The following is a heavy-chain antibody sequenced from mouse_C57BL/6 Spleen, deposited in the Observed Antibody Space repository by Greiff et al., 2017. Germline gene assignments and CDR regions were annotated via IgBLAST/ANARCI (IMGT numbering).Heavy chain of an antibody. V-gene: IGHV2-6-1*01. J-gene: IGHJ2*01. CDR1: GFSLTSYG. CDR3: ARHSRGDFDY. Sequence: QVQLKESGPGLVAPSQSLSITCTVSGFSLTSYGVNWVRQPPGNGLEWLVVILSDGSTTYNSALKSRLSISKDNSKSQVLLKMNSLQTDDTAMYYCARHSRGDFDYWGQGTTLTVSS. CDR2: ILSDGST.